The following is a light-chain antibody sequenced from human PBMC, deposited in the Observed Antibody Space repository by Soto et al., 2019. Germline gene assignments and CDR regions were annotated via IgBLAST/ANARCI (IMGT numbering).Light chain of an antibody. CDR3: CSYASSSTYVV. V-gene: IGLV2-23*02. Sequence: QSALTQPASVSGSPGQSITISCNGSRSDVGAYNYVSWYQHHPGKVPKLIIYAVSNRPSGVSNRFSGSKSANTASLTISGLQAEDEAEYYCCSYASSSTYVVFGGGTKVTVL. J-gene: IGLJ2*01. CDR1: RSDVGAYNY. CDR2: AVS.